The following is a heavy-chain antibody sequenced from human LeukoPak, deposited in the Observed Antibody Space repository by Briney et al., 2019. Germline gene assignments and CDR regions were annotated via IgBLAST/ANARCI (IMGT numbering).Heavy chain of an antibody. CDR1: GFAFSSYN. D-gene: IGHD2-2*01. V-gene: IGHV3-21*06. J-gene: IGHJ4*02. CDR2: ISTTSTYI. Sequence: GGSLRLSCAASGFAFSSYNMKWVRQAPGKGLEWVSFISTTSTYIYYADSVKGRFTVSRDNSKNLLYLQMDSLRVEDTAVYYCARAGTCSSNSCDGGIEYWGQGTLVTVSS. CDR3: ARAGTCSSNSCDGGIEY.